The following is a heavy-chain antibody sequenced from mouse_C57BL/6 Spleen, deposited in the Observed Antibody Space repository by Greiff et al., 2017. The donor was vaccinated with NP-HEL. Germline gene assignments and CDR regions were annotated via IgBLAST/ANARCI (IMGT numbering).Heavy chain of an antibody. CDR1: GYTFTSYW. CDR2: IDPSDSYT. J-gene: IGHJ2*01. D-gene: IGHD4-1*01. V-gene: IGHV1-50*01. Sequence: QVQLKQSGAELVKPGASVKLSCKASGYTFTSYWMQWVKQRPGQGLEWIGEIDPSDSYTNYNQKFKGKATLTVDTSSSTAYMQLSSLTSEDSAVYYCARKGTGTGPFDYWGQGTTLTVSS. CDR3: ARKGTGTGPFDY.